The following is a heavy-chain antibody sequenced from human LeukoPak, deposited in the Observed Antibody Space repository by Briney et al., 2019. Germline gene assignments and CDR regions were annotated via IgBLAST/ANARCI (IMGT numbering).Heavy chain of an antibody. J-gene: IGHJ3*02. D-gene: IGHD5-18*01. Sequence: GGSLRLSCAASGFTFSSYWMSWVRQTPGKGLEWVANIKPDGSEKYYVDSVKGRFTISRDNAKNSLYLQMNSLRAEDTAVYYCARSRVQLWFAAFDIWGQGTMVTVSS. CDR3: ARSRVQLWFAAFDI. V-gene: IGHV3-7*01. CDR2: IKPDGSEK. CDR1: GFTFSSYW.